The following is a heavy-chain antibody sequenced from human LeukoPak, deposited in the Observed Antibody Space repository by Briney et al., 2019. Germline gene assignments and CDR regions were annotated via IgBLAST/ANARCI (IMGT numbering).Heavy chain of an antibody. J-gene: IGHJ4*02. V-gene: IGHV1-24*01. CDR3: ATEGSITGTFRLFDY. CDR2: FDPEDGET. Sequence: ASVKVSCKVSGYTLTELSMHWVRQAPGKGPEWMGGFDPEDGETIYAQKFQGRVTMTEDTSTDTAYMELSSLRSEDTAVYYCATEGSITGTFRLFDYWGQGTLVTVSS. D-gene: IGHD1-7*01. CDR1: GYTLTELS.